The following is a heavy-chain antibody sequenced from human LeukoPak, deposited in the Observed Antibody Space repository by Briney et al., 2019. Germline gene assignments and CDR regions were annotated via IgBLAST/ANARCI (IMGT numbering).Heavy chain of an antibody. CDR3: AKAGAYCYYGMDV. V-gene: IGHV3-23*01. CDR1: GFTFSSYA. Sequence: PGASLRLSCAASGFTFSSYAMSWVRQAPGKGLEWVSAISGSGGSTYYADSVKGRFTISRDNSKNTLYLQMNSLRAEDTAVYYCAKAGAYCYYGMDVWGQGTTVTVSS. CDR2: ISGSGGST. J-gene: IGHJ6*02.